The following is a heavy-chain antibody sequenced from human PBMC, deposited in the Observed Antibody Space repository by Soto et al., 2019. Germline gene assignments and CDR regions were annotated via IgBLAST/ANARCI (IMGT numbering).Heavy chain of an antibody. V-gene: IGHV1-18*04. CDR1: CYTFTSYG. CDR3: ARDDTMVRGVIITYYYGMDV. CDR2: ISAYNGNT. D-gene: IGHD3-10*01. J-gene: IGHJ6*02. Sequence: VASVKVSCKASCYTFTSYGISWVRQAPGQGLEGMGWISAYNGNTNYAQKLQGRVTMTTDTSTSTAYMELRSLRSDDTAVYYCARDDTMVRGVIITYYYGMDVWGQGTTVTVSS.